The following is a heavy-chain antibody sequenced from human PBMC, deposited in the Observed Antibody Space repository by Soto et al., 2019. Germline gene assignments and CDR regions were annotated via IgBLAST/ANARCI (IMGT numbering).Heavy chain of an antibody. CDR2: FRTGGDDGTT. CDR1: GFTFSSYS. Sequence: GGSLRLSCAASGFTFSSYSMSWVRQAPGKGLEWVSGFRTGGDDGTTYYADSVKGRFTISRDNSKNTSFLQMSSLRAEDTAIYYCAKKVNSGPGSQYFDYWGQGTLVTVSS. CDR3: AKKVNSGPGSQYFDY. D-gene: IGHD3-10*01. J-gene: IGHJ4*02. V-gene: IGHV3-23*01.